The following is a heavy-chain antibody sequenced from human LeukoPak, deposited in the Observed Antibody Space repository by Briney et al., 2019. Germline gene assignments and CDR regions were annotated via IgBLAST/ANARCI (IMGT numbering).Heavy chain of an antibody. Sequence: GESLEISFKGSGYRFTSYWIGWVRQRPGKGLEWMGIIYPGDSDTRYSPSFEGQVTISADKSISTAYLQWSSLKASDTAMYYCARLHGDYYDSSGYYPRYFDLWGRGTLVTVSS. V-gene: IGHV5-51*01. J-gene: IGHJ2*01. CDR3: ARLHGDYYDSSGYYPRYFDL. CDR1: GYRFTSYW. D-gene: IGHD3-22*01. CDR2: IYPGDSDT.